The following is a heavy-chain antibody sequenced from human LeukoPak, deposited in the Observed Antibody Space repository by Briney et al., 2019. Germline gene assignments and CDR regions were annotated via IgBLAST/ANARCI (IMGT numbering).Heavy chain of an antibody. V-gene: IGHV1-18*01. Sequence: ASVKVSCKASGGTFSSYAISWVRQAPGQGLEWMGWISAYNGNTNYAQKLQGRVTMTTDTSTSTPYMELRSLRSDDTAVYYCARDLGDSSSWYRLFDPWGQGTLVTVSS. CDR2: ISAYNGNT. CDR3: ARDLGDSSSWYRLFDP. D-gene: IGHD6-13*01. CDR1: GGTFSSYA. J-gene: IGHJ5*02.